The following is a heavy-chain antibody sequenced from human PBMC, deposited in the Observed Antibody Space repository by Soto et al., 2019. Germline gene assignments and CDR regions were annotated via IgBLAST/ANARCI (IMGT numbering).Heavy chain of an antibody. Sequence: SVKVSCKASGGTFSSYISWVRQAPGQGLEWMGRIIPILGIANYAQKFQGRVTITADKSTSTAYMELSSLRSEDTAVYYCARERITLVGGAPFYWGPGTLVTVSS. CDR3: ARERITLVGGAPFY. J-gene: IGHJ4*02. CDR2: IIPILGIA. V-gene: IGHV1-69*04. CDR1: GGTFSSY. D-gene: IGHD3-10*01.